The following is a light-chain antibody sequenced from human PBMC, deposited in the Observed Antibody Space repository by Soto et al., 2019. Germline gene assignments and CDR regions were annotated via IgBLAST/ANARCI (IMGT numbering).Light chain of an antibody. CDR1: SIDVGGYNY. CDR2: DVS. Sequence: QSALTQPASVSGSPGQSITISCTGTSIDVGGYNYVSWYQQHPGKAPKLMIYDVSNRPSGVSNRFSGSKSGNTASLTISGLQAEDEADYYCSSYTSSSIPVVFGGGTKLTVL. J-gene: IGLJ2*01. CDR3: SSYTSSSIPVV. V-gene: IGLV2-14*01.